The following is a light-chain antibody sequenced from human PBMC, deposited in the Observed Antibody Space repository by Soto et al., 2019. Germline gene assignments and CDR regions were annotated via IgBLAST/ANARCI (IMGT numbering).Light chain of an antibody. CDR3: QQYYSTPTWT. V-gene: IGKV4-1*01. Sequence: DIVMTQSPDSLAVSLGERATINCKSSQSVLYSSNNKNYLALYQQKPGQPPKLLIYWASTRESGVPDRFSGSGSGTDFTLTISSLQAEDVAVYYCQQYYSTPTWTFGQGTKVDIK. CDR1: QSVLYSSNNKNY. J-gene: IGKJ1*01. CDR2: WAS.